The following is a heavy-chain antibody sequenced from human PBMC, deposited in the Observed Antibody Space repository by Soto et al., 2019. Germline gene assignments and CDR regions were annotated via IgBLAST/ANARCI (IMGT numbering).Heavy chain of an antibody. CDR3: AREEDIVVVPAAIHYYYGMDV. V-gene: IGHV3-30-3*01. J-gene: IGHJ6*02. CDR2: ISHDGSNK. D-gene: IGHD2-2*01. CDR1: GFTFSSYA. Sequence: QVQLVESGGGVVQPGRSLRLSCAASGFTFSSYAMHWVRQAPGKGLEWVAVISHDGSNKYYADSVKGRFTISRDNSKNTLYLQMNSLRAEDTAVYYCAREEDIVVVPAAIHYYYGMDVWGQGTTVTVSS.